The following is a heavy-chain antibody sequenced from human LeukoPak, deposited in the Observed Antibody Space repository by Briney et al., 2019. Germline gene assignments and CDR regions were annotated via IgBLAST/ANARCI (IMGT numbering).Heavy chain of an antibody. D-gene: IGHD3-9*01. J-gene: IGHJ4*02. Sequence: HVASVKVSCKASGYTFTSYDINWVRQATGQGLEWMGWMNPNSGNTGYAQKFQGRVTMTRNTSISTAYMELSSLRSEDTAVYYCARSRDYDILTGYNRPIDYWGQGTLVTVSS. CDR1: GYTFTSYD. V-gene: IGHV1-8*01. CDR2: MNPNSGNT. CDR3: ARSRDYDILTGYNRPIDY.